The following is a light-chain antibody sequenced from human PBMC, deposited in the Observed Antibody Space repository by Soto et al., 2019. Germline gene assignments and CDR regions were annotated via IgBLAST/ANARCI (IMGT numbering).Light chain of an antibody. CDR1: SSNIGSNY. V-gene: IGLV1-47*01. Sequence: QSVLTQPPSASGTPGQRVTISCSGSSSNIGSNYVYWYQQLPGTAPKLLIYRNNQRPSGVPDRFSGSKSGTSASLAISGLRSEVEADYYCAAWDDSLSGRGVFGGGTKLTVL. J-gene: IGLJ2*01. CDR2: RNN. CDR3: AAWDDSLSGRGV.